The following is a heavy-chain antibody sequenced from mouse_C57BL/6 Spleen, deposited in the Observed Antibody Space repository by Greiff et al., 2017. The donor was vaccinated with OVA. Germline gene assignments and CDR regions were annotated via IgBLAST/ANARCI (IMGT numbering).Heavy chain of an antibody. D-gene: IGHD2-10*02. V-gene: IGHV1-72*01. J-gene: IGHJ1*03. Sequence: QVHVKQSGAELVKPGASVKLSCKASGYTFTSYWMHWVKQRPGRGLEWIGRIDPNSGGTKYNEKFKSKATLTVDKPSSTAYMQLSSLTSEDSAVYYCARRYGGDWYFDVWGTGTTVTVSS. CDR3: ARRYGGDWYFDV. CDR1: GYTFTSYW. CDR2: IDPNSGGT.